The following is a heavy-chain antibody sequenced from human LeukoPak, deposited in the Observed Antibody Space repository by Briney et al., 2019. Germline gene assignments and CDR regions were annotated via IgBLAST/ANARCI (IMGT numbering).Heavy chain of an antibody. CDR1: GFTFSSYG. V-gene: IGHV3-30*02. CDR2: IRYDGSNK. J-gene: IGHJ4*02. CDR3: VRDRGSGSYSYYFDY. Sequence: GGSLRLSCAASGFTFSSYGMHWVRQAPGKGLEWVAFIRYDGSNKYYADSVKGRFTISRDNAKNSLYLQMNSLRAEDTAVYYCVRDRGSGSYSYYFDYWGQGILVIVSS. D-gene: IGHD3-10*01.